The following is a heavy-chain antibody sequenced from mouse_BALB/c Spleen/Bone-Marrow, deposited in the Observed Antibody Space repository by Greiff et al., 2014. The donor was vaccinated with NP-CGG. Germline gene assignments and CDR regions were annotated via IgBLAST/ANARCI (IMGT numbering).Heavy chain of an antibody. CDR3: ARYGNYFDY. D-gene: IGHD2-1*01. CDR2: IYYSGTI. V-gene: IGHV3-5*02. CDR1: GISITTGNYR. Sequence: EVMLVESGPGLVKPSQTVSLTCTVTGISITTGNYRWSWIRQSPGNKLEWIGYIYYSGTITYNPSLTSRTTITRDTSKNQFFLEMNSLTAEDTATYYCARYGNYFDYWGQGTTLTVSS. J-gene: IGHJ2*01.